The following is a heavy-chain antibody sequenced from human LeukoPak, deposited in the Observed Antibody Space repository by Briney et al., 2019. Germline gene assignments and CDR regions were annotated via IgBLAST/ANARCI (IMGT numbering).Heavy chain of an antibody. J-gene: IGHJ4*02. CDR2: ISASGGST. Sequence: AGGSLRLSCAASGFTFSSSAMSWVRQVPGKGLEWVSGISASGGSTSYAASVKGRLTISRDNSKNTLYLRMDSVRAEDTAVYYCAKEVYGSGSYYKDYFDYWGQGTLVTVSS. CDR3: AKEVYGSGSYYKDYFDY. CDR1: GFTFSSSA. V-gene: IGHV3-23*01. D-gene: IGHD3-10*01.